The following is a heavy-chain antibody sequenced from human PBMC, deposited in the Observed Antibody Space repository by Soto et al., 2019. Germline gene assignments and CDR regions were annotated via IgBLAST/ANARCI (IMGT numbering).Heavy chain of an antibody. V-gene: IGHV3-30*03. Sequence: PGGSLRLSWAASGFTFSSYGMHWVRQAPGKGLEWVAVISYDGSNKYYADSVKGRFTISRDNSKNTLYLQMNSLRAEDTAVYYCATQSYDILTGYLYWGQGTLVTVSS. CDR1: GFTFSSYG. CDR3: ATQSYDILTGYLY. D-gene: IGHD3-9*01. CDR2: ISYDGSNK. J-gene: IGHJ4*02.